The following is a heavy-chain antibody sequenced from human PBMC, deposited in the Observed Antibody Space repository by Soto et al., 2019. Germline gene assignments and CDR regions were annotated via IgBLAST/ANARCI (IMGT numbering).Heavy chain of an antibody. J-gene: IGHJ4*02. V-gene: IGHV3-23*01. CDR2: ISGSGGST. D-gene: IGHD6-19*01. CDR3: AGRIAVAGTLAY. CDR1: GLTFSSYA. Sequence: GGSLRLSCAASGLTFSSYAMSWVRQAPGKGLEWVSAISGSGGSTFYADSVKGRSTISRDNSKNTLFLQMNSLRVEDTAVYYCAGRIAVAGTLAYWGQGTLVTVSS.